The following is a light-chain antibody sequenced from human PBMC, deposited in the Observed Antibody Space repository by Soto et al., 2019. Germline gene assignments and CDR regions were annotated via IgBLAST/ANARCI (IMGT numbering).Light chain of an antibody. J-gene: IGKJ1*01. CDR1: QSVSSN. CDR3: QQYNNWPPWT. CDR2: STS. Sequence: EIVTTQSPATLSVSPGERATLSCRASQSVSSNLAWYQQKPGQAPRLLIYSTSTRATGIPARFSGSGSWTEFTLIISSLQSEDFAVYYCQQYNNWPPWTFGQGTKVEIK. V-gene: IGKV3D-15*01.